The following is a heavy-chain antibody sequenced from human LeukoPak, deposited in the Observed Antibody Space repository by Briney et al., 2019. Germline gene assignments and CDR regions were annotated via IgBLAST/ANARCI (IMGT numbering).Heavy chain of an antibody. V-gene: IGHV3-74*01. CDR1: GFTFSSNW. D-gene: IGHD6-13*01. J-gene: IGHJ3*02. Sequence: GGSLRLSCAASGFTFSSNWMHWVRQAPGKGLVWASRIISNENSATYADSVKGRFTISRDNAKNTLYLQMNSLRAEDTAVYYCVRGGIASAFDIWGQGTMVTVSS. CDR3: VRGGIASAFDI. CDR2: IISNENSA.